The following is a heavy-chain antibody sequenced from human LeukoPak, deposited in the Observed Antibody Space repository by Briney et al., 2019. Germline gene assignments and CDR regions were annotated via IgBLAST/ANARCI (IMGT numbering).Heavy chain of an antibody. V-gene: IGHV3-23*01. D-gene: IGHD5-24*01. CDR1: GFTFSSYA. CDR3: ARDADPRTDSYNGNYFDY. Sequence: GGSLRLSCAASGFTFSSYAMTWVRQAPGKGPEWVSAISRSGGKTYYADSVKGQFTVSRDNSQNTLYLQLNSLRAEDTAVYYCARDADPRTDSYNGNYFDYWGQGTLVTVSS. CDR2: ISRSGGKT. J-gene: IGHJ4*02.